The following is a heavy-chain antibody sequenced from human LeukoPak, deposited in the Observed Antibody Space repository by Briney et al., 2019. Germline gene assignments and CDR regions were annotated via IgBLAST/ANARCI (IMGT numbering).Heavy chain of an antibody. CDR3: ARDGANRGIYFDY. CDR1: GFTFSSYT. J-gene: IGHJ4*02. D-gene: IGHD7-27*01. Sequence: SGGSLRLSCAASGFTFSSYTMNWVRQAPGKGLEWVSAISGSGDVTYYADSVKGRFTISRDNSKNTLYLQVNSLRAEGTAVYYCARDGANRGIYFDYWGQGTLVTVSS. V-gene: IGHV3-23*01. CDR2: ISGSGDVT.